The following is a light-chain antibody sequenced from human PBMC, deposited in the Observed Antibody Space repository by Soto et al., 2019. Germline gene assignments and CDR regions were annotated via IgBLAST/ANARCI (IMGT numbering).Light chain of an antibody. CDR3: QQHVTSSWT. V-gene: IGKV3-20*01. CDR1: QTITNDY. CDR2: GAS. Sequence: EIRVAQCPCTLSLSPGDRAALAWRGSQTITNDYLAWYQQRHGQAPRLLLYGASSRDTGIPDRFSGSGYGTDFNLTISRLDTEDFAVYYCQQHVTSSWTFGQGTKVDIK. J-gene: IGKJ1*01.